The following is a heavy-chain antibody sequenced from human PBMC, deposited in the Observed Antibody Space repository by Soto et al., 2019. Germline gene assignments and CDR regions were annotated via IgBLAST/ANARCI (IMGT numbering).Heavy chain of an antibody. D-gene: IGHD1-20*01. J-gene: IGHJ4*02. V-gene: IGHV3-23*01. CDR3: AKPPDYNWNDY. CDR1: GLSVSSNY. CDR2: ISGSGGST. Sequence: PGGSLRLSCAVSGLSVSSNYMSWVRQAPGKGLEWVSAISGSGGSTYYADSVKGRFTISRDNSKDTLYLQMNNLRAEDTAVYYCAKPPDYNWNDYWGQGTLVTVSS.